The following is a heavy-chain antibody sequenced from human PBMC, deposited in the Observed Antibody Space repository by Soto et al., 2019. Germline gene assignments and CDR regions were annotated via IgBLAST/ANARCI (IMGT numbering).Heavy chain of an antibody. J-gene: IGHJ6*02. Sequence: PGGSLRLSCAASGFTFSDYGMHWVRQAPGKGLEWVAVISYDGINKYYLESVKGRFTISRDNSKNTLYLQMNSLRAEDTAVYYCAKDKADAYAYYNNGMDVWGQGTTVTVSS. V-gene: IGHV3-30*18. CDR2: ISYDGINK. CDR3: AKDKADAYAYYNNGMDV. CDR1: GFTFSDYG.